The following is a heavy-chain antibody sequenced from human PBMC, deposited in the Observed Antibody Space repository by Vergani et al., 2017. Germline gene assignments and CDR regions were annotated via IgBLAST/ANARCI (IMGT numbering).Heavy chain of an antibody. J-gene: IGHJ4*02. CDR1: GESIRSGSHC. Sequence: QVKLQESGPGLLKPSQTLSLTCTVSGESIRSGSHCWTWIRQRPGKGLEWIGYIFYSGTTYDNPSLRSRLTISVATSKNQFSLTLSSVNATDTAVYYCARGSRAAGYSGPDSWGQGTRVTVSS. D-gene: IGHD6-13*01. CDR3: ARGSRAAGYSGPDS. CDR2: IFYSGTT. V-gene: IGHV4-31*03.